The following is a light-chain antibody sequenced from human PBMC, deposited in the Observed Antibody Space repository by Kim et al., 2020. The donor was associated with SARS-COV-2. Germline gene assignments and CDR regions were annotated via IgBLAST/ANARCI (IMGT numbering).Light chain of an antibody. Sequence: APGERATVSCRASQSVSSNYLAWYQQKPGQAPRLLIYGASSRATGIPDRFSGSGSETDFILTISRLDPEDFAVYYCQHYGTSPLTFGGGTKVDIK. CDR1: QSVSSNY. V-gene: IGKV3-20*01. CDR2: GAS. J-gene: IGKJ4*01. CDR3: QHYGTSPLT.